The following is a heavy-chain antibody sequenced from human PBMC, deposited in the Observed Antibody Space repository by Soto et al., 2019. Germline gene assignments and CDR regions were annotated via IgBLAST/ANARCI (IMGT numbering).Heavy chain of an antibody. CDR3: AKDRYSSGWSPRWFDP. CDR2: ISGSGGST. CDR1: GFTFSSYA. J-gene: IGHJ5*02. D-gene: IGHD6-19*01. V-gene: IGHV3-23*01. Sequence: GGSLGLSCAASGFTFSSYAMSWVRQAPGKGLEWVSAISGSGGSTYYADSVKGRFTISRDNSKNTLYLQMNSLRAEDTAVYYCAKDRYSSGWSPRWFDPWGQGPLVTLSS.